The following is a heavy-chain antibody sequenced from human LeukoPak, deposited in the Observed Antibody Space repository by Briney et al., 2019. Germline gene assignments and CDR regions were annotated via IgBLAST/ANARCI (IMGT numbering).Heavy chain of an antibody. CDR2: ISGDGGST. J-gene: IGHJ4*02. Sequence: GGSLRLSCAASGFTFDDYAMHWVRQAPGKCLEWVSLISGDGGSTYYADSVKGRFTISRDNSKNTLYLQMSSRRAEDTAVYYCAKIVVPGAIDYWGQGTLVTVSS. CDR3: AKIVVPGAIDY. D-gene: IGHD2-2*01. CDR1: GFTFDDYA. V-gene: IGHV3-43*02.